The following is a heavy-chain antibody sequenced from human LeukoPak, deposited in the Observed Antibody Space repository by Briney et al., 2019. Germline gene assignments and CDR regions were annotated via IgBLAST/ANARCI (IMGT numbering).Heavy chain of an antibody. CDR2: IGTAGDP. J-gene: IGHJ4*02. CDR3: ARALGSNGDYYFDY. Sequence: GGSLRLSCAASGFTFSSYDMHWVRQATGKGLEWVSAIGTAGDPYYPGSVKGRFTISRENAKNSLYLQMNSLRVGDTAVYYCARALGSNGDYYFDYWGQGTLVTVSS. D-gene: IGHD4-17*01. CDR1: GFTFSSYD. V-gene: IGHV3-13*05.